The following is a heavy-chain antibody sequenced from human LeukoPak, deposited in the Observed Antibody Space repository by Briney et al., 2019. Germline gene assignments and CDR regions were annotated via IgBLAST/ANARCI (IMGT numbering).Heavy chain of an antibody. Sequence: SQTLSLSCVISGDGVSSNSAAWNWLRQSPSRGLEWLGRTYYRSKWYEGYAVSVAGRITITPDSSKNQFSLQLNSVTPEDTAVYYCAGGSYDSIWSWGQGTLVTVSS. V-gene: IGHV6-1*01. D-gene: IGHD3-16*01. J-gene: IGHJ4*02. CDR2: TYYRSKWYE. CDR1: GDGVSSNSAA. CDR3: AGGSYDSIWS.